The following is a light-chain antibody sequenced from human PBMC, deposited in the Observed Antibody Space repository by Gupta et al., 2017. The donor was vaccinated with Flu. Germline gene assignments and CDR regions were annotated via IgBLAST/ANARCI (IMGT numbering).Light chain of an antibody. V-gene: IGKV4-1*01. CDR3: QQEYSTPWM. Sequence: DIVMTQSPDSLAVSLGERATIHCKSSPRVLYSTNNKNYLAWYHQKPGQSPKLLIYWASTRESGVPDRFSGSGSGADFTLTISSLQAEDVAVYHCQQEYSTPWMFGQGTKVEI. J-gene: IGKJ1*01. CDR2: WAS. CDR1: PRVLYSTNNKNY.